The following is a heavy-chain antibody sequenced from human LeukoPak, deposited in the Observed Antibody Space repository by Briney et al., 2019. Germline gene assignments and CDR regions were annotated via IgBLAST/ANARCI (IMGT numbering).Heavy chain of an antibody. D-gene: IGHD3-22*01. CDR1: GGSISSSNW. Sequence: PSGTLSLTCAVSGGSISSSNWWSWVRPPPGKGLEWIGEIYHSGSANYNPSLKSRVTISVDKSKNQFSLKLSFVTAADTAVYYCASAGHDGSGYKVCWGQGTLVTVSS. V-gene: IGHV4-4*02. J-gene: IGHJ4*02. CDR3: ASAGHDGSGYKVC. CDR2: IYHSGSA.